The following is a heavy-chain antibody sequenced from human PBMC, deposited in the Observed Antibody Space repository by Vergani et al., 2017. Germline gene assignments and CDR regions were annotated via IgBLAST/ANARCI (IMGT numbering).Heavy chain of an antibody. CDR3: AREGFYDYVWGSYRLRGGYYFDY. D-gene: IGHD3-16*02. J-gene: IGHJ4*02. CDR2: INAGNGNT. Sequence: QVQLVQSGAEVKKPGASVKVSCKASGYTFTSSAMHWVRQAPGQRLEWMGWINAGNGNTKYSQKFQGRVTITRDTSASTAYMELSSLRSEDTAVYYCAREGFYDYVWGSYRLRGGYYFDYGGQGTLVTVSS. V-gene: IGHV1-3*01. CDR1: GYTFTSSA.